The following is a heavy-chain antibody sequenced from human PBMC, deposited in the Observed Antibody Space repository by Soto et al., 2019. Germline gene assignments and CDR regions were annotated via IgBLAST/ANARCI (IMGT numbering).Heavy chain of an antibody. J-gene: IGHJ5*02. CDR1: GFPFSNYG. D-gene: IGHD4-17*01. CDR2: ITSSGGTT. CDR3: AKGHYVAWFDP. V-gene: IGHV3-23*01. Sequence: PGGSLRLSCAASGFPFSNYGMTWVRQGPGKGLEWVAVITSSGGTTYYADSVKGRFTISRDSSKNTVYLQMNSLRAEDTAIYYCAKGHYVAWFDPWGQGTLVTVSS.